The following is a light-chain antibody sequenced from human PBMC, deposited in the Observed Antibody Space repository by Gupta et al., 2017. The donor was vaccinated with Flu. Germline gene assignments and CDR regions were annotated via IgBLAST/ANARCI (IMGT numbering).Light chain of an antibody. CDR3: QVWDSSSDPVV. CDR1: DIGFKS. Sequence: SYALPQPPPASLATAQQARTTCGRNDIGFKSVHWYQQKPGPAPVLVVHDDSDRPSGIPERFSGSNSGNTATLIISRVEAEDEADYYCQVWDSSSDPVVFGGGTKLTVL. J-gene: IGLJ2*01. CDR2: DDS. V-gene: IGLV3-21*02.